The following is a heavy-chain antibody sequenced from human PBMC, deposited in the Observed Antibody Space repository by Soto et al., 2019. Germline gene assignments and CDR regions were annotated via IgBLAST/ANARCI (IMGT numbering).Heavy chain of an antibody. CDR2: IHYSGST. J-gene: IGHJ4*02. D-gene: IGHD2-21*01. Sequence: SETLSLTCTVSGGSISSGVYYWSWIRQPPGKGLEWIGFIHYSGSTNYNPSLKGRVTMSVDTSKNQFSLKLTSVNTADTAIYYCTRGGDPYKTGHWGQGTLVTVSS. CDR1: GGSISSGVYY. CDR3: TRGGDPYKTGH. V-gene: IGHV4-61*08.